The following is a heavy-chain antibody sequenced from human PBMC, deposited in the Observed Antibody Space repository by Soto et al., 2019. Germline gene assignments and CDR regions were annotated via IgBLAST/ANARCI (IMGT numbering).Heavy chain of an antibody. CDR1: GGSISSSSYY. J-gene: IGHJ4*02. V-gene: IGHV4-39*01. D-gene: IGHD3-16*01. CDR2: IYYSGST. CDR3: ARLTAWGFDY. Sequence: QLQLQESGPGLVKPSETLSLTCTVSGGSISSSSYYWGWIRQPPGKGLEWIGSIYYSGSTYYNPYLKSRVTISVDTSKNQFSLKLSSVTAADTAVYYCARLTAWGFDYWGQGTLVTVSS.